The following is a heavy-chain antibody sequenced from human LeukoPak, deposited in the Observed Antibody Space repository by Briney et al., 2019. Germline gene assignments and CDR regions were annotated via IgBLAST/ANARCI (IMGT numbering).Heavy chain of an antibody. D-gene: IGHD3-22*01. CDR1: GFTFTSSA. CDR2: IVVGSGNT. V-gene: IGHV1-58*02. Sequence: SVKVSCKASGFTFTSSAMQWVRQARGQRLEWIGWIVVGSGNTNYAQKFQERVTITRDMSTSTAYMELSGLRSEDTAVYYCAACPWYYYDSSANFDPWGQGTLVTVSS. J-gene: IGHJ5*02. CDR3: AACPWYYYDSSANFDP.